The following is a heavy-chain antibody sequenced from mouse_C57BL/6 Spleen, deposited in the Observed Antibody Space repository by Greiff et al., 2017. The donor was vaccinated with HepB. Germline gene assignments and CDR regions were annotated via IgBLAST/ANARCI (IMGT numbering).Heavy chain of an antibody. CDR2: INPSTGGT. D-gene: IGHD2-5*01. CDR3: ARRAYYSNYPYAMDY. V-gene: IGHV1-42*01. J-gene: IGHJ4*01. CDR1: GYSFTGYY. Sequence: VQLQQSGPELVKPGASVKISCKASGYSFTGYYMNWVKQSPEKSLEWIGEINPSTGGTTYNQKFKAKATLTVDKSSSTAYMQLKSLTSEDSAVYYCARRAYYSNYPYAMDYWGQGTSVTVSS.